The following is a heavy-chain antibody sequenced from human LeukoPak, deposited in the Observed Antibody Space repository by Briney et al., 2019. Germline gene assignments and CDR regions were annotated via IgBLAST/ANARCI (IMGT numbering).Heavy chain of an antibody. D-gene: IGHD1-26*01. Sequence: SQTLSLTCTISGDSVSSSTTGWNWIRQSPSRGLEWLGRTYYKSSWSYDYAVSVKSRITVYPDTSKNQFSLLLNSVTPEDTAVYYCAKEQGGSYPLFDYWGQVTLVTVSS. V-gene: IGHV6-1*01. CDR1: GDSVSSSTTG. CDR3: AKEQGGSYPLFDY. J-gene: IGHJ4*02. CDR2: TYYKSSWSY.